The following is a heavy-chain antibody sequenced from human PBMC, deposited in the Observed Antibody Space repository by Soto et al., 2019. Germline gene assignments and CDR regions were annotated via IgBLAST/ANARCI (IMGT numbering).Heavy chain of an antibody. CDR3: ARDRYYYDSSRYSAAAFDI. V-gene: IGHV4-30-2*01. CDR2: IYHSGST. D-gene: IGHD3-22*01. Sequence: PSETLSLTCAVSGGSISSGGYSWSWIRQPPGKGLEWIGYIYHSGSTYYNPSLKSRVTISVDRSKNQFSLKLSSVTAADTAVYYCARDRYYYDSSRYSAAAFDIWGQGTMVT. CDR1: GGSISSGGYS. J-gene: IGHJ3*02.